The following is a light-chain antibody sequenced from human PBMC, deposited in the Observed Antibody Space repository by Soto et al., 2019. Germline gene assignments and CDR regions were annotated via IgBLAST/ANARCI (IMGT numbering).Light chain of an antibody. Sequence: DIQMTQSPSTLSASVGDRVTITFRASQSISSWLAWYQQKPGKAPKLLIYDASSSESGVPSMFSGSGSGTECTLTISSLQPDDFATYYCQEYNSYLYTFGQGTKLEIK. CDR1: QSISSW. CDR2: DAS. J-gene: IGKJ2*01. V-gene: IGKV1-5*01. CDR3: QEYNSYLYT.